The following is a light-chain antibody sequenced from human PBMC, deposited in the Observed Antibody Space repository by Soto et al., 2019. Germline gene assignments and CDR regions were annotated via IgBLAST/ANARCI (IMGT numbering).Light chain of an antibody. V-gene: IGKV3-15*01. J-gene: IGKJ4*01. CDR3: QQYSSWVT. CDR1: HTITSN. CDR2: GAS. Sequence: EIVMTQSPVTLSLSPGDTATLSCRASHTITSNLAWYQQKPGQPPRLLIYGASTRATGIPARFSGSGSGTEFTLTITNLQSADFAVYYCQQYSSWVTFGGGTQLE.